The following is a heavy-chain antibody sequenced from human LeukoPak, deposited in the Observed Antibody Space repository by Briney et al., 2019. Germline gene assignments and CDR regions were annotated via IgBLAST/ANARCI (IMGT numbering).Heavy chain of an antibody. J-gene: IGHJ4*02. V-gene: IGHV3-48*01. CDR3: ARDGASYSNYEGNFDY. D-gene: IGHD4-11*01. CDR1: GFSFMTYC. CDR2: ISSISSTI. Sequence: GGSLRLSCAASGFSFMTYCMHWVRQAPGKGLEWVAYISSISSTIHYSDSVKGRFTISRDNAKNSLYLQMNSLRAEDTAVYYCARDGASYSNYEGNFDYWGQGTLVTVS.